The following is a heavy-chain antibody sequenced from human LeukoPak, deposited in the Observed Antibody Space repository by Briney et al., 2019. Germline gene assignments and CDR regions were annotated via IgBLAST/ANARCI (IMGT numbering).Heavy chain of an antibody. J-gene: IGHJ6*02. CDR2: ISSSSSYI. CDR1: GFTFSSYS. Sequence: PGGSLRLSCAASGFTFSSYSMNWVRQAPGKGLEWVSSISSSSSYIYYADSVKGRFTISRDNAKNSLYLQMNSLRDEDTAVYYCASTSGSYYSYYGMDGWGQGTTVTVSS. V-gene: IGHV3-21*01. CDR3: ASTSGSYYSYYGMDG. D-gene: IGHD1-26*01.